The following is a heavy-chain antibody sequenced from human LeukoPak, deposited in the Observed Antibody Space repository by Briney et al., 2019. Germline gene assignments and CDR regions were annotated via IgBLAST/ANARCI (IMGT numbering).Heavy chain of an antibody. J-gene: IGHJ3*01. V-gene: IGHV3-23*01. CDR1: GFTFTTYA. D-gene: IGHD6-13*01. Sequence: GGSLRLSCAASGFTFTTYAMSWVRQAPGKGLEWVSTVSDRDGSTYYADSVKGRFTISRDSSKNTLFLQMNSLRAEDMAVYYCANNRYSSRWRGAFDVWGQGTMVTVSS. CDR2: VSDRDGST. CDR3: ANNRYSSRWRGAFDV.